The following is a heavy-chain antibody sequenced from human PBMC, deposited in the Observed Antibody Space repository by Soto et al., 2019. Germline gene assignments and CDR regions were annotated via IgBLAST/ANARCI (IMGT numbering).Heavy chain of an antibody. D-gene: IGHD5-18*01. J-gene: IGHJ4*02. CDR3: ARTHLWRAMVVGHFDY. V-gene: IGHV1-69*13. Sequence: SXKVSLKASGDTXISYAIRWVRQAPGQGLEWMGGIIPIFCTANYAQKFQGRVTITADESTSTAYMELSSLRSEETAVYYCARTHLWRAMVVGHFDYWGQGTLGTVS. CDR2: IIPIFCTA. CDR1: GDTXISYA.